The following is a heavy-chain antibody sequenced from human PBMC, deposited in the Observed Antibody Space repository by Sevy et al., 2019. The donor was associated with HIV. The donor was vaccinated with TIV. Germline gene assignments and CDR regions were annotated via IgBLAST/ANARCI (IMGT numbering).Heavy chain of an antibody. V-gene: IGHV1-69*10. Sequence: SVKVSCKASGGTFSTYIINWVRQAPGQGLEWMGGVIASVNMANSAQKFQGRVTITADGSRSTAYMELSSLPSEDTAIYYCATAMPCGGDCYYFDSWGQGTRVTVSS. J-gene: IGHJ4*02. D-gene: IGHD2-21*02. CDR1: GGTFSTYI. CDR2: VIASVNMA. CDR3: ATAMPCGGDCYYFDS.